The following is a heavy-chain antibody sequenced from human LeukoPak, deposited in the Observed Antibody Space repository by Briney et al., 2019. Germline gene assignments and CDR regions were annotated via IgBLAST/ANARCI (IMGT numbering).Heavy chain of an antibody. D-gene: IGHD2-2*01. J-gene: IGHJ6*02. CDR3: AKGVEVPAATRPYYYYGMDV. CDR2: ISGSGGST. Sequence: GGSLRLSCAASGFTFSSYAMSWVRQAPGKGLEWVSAISGSGGSTYYADSVKGRFTISRDNSKNTLYLQMNSLRAEDTAVYYCAKGVEVPAATRPYYYYGMDVWGQGTTVTVSS. CDR1: GFTFSSYA. V-gene: IGHV3-23*01.